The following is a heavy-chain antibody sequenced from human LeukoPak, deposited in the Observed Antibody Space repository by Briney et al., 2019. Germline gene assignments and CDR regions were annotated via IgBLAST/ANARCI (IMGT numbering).Heavy chain of an antibody. D-gene: IGHD5-24*01. V-gene: IGHV3-11*01. J-gene: IGHJ4*02. Sequence: GGSLRLSCAASGFTFSDYYMSWIRQAPGKGLEWVSYISSSGSTIYYADSVKGRFTISRDNAKNSLYLQMNSLRAEDTAVYYCARDMRWRRRDGHNFDLFFDYWGQGTLVTVSS. CDR2: ISSSGSTI. CDR1: GFTFSDYY. CDR3: ARDMRWRRRDGHNFDLFFDY.